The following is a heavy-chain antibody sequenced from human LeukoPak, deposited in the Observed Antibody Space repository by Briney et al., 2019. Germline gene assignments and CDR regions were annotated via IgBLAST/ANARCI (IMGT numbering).Heavy chain of an antibody. CDR3: ARVSSSGYYSANFDY. D-gene: IGHD3-22*01. Sequence: PGGSLRLPCAASGFTFSSYWMSWVRQAPGKGLEWVANIKQDGSEKYYVDSVKGRFTISRDNAKNSLYLQMNSLRAEDTAVYYCARVSSSGYYSANFDYWGQGTLVTVSS. J-gene: IGHJ4*02. CDR1: GFTFSSYW. CDR2: IKQDGSEK. V-gene: IGHV3-7*01.